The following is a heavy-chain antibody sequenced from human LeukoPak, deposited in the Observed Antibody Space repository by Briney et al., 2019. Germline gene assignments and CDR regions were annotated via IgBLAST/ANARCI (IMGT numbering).Heavy chain of an antibody. V-gene: IGHV4-38-2*02. D-gene: IGHD1-7*01. CDR2: IYYSGST. J-gene: IGHJ4*02. Sequence: PSETLSLTCTVSGYSISSGYYWGWIRQPPGKGLEWIGYIYYSGSTNYNPSLKSRVAISVDTSKNQFSLKLSSVTAADTAVYYCARDNWNYSLDYWGQGTLVTVSS. CDR3: ARDNWNYSLDY. CDR1: GYSISSGYY.